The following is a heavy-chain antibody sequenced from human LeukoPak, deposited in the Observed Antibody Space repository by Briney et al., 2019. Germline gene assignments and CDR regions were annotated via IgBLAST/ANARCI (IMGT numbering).Heavy chain of an antibody. Sequence: ASVKVSYKTSGYTFTTYGISWVRQAPGQGLGYMGWISAFTGNTNYAQKFQGRVAMTMDTSTSTVEMELRSLKYDDTAVYFCARLSYDGEGYWGQGTLVTVSS. J-gene: IGHJ4*02. CDR3: ARLSYDGEGY. CDR1: GYTFTTYG. D-gene: IGHD3-10*01. V-gene: IGHV1-18*01. CDR2: ISAFTGNT.